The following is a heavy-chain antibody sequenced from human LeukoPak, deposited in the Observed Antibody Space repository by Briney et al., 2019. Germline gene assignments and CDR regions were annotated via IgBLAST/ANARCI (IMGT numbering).Heavy chain of an antibody. Sequence: SQTLSLTCALSGDIFSSNSDAWNWVRQSPSGGLEWLGRTYYRSKLYNDYAVSVKSRITINPDTSKNQFSLQLNSVTPEDTAVYYCAREQQLVLGYWGQGTLVTVSS. V-gene: IGHV6-1*01. CDR1: GDIFSSNSDA. CDR3: AREQQLVLGY. D-gene: IGHD6-13*01. J-gene: IGHJ4*02. CDR2: TYYRSKLYN.